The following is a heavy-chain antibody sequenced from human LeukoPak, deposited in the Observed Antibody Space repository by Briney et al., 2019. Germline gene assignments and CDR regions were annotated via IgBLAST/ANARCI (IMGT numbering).Heavy chain of an antibody. CDR3: ARDDGSGSYYLDY. D-gene: IGHD3-10*01. CDR2: IRYDGSNK. V-gene: IGHV3-30*02. Sequence: GGSLRLSCAASGFTFRSYAMSWVRQAPGKGLEWVAFIRYDGSNKYYADSVKGRFTISRDNSKNTLYLQMNSLRAEDTAVYYCARDDGSGSYYLDYWGQGTLVTVSS. J-gene: IGHJ4*02. CDR1: GFTFRSYA.